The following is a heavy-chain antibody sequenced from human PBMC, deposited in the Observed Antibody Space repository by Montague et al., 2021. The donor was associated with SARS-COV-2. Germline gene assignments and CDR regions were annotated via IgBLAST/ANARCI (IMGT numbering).Heavy chain of an antibody. Sequence: SETLSLTCAVSGGSFSRYYWSWIRQPPGKGLEWIGEISQSGNTKYNPSLQSRVSISLDTSRNQFSLKVSSVTAADTAIYYCARLGDGIVPSPILRLGTYYVAYCLDDWGKGTPVTVSS. CDR2: ISQSGNT. D-gene: IGHD3-22*01. V-gene: IGHV4-34*01. J-gene: IGHJ6*03. CDR1: GGSFSRYY. CDR3: ARLGDGIVPSPILRLGTYYVAYCLDD.